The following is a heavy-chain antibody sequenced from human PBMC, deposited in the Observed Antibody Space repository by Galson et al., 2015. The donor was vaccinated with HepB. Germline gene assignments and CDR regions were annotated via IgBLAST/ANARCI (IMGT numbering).Heavy chain of an antibody. Sequence: SLRLSCAASGMSFSSSGMHWVRQAPGKGLEWVAVISYDGHQKYYVDPVKGRFIISRDNSKNTVYLRMNSLKTEDTAVYYCANERGSSRSPGYWGQGTLVSVSS. CDR3: ANERGSSRSPGY. D-gene: IGHD3-10*01. CDR2: ISYDGHQK. V-gene: IGHV3-30*18. CDR1: GMSFSSSG. J-gene: IGHJ4*02.